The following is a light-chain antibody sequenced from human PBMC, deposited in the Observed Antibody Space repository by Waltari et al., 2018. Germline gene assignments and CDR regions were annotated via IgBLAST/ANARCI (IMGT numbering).Light chain of an antibody. V-gene: IGKV4-1*01. Sequence: DIVMTQSPDSLAVSLGERATINCQASRSVLCPSDNRNCLAWYQQKPGQPPKLLTYWASTRESGVPDRFSASGSGTDFTLTISSLQAEDVAVYYCQQYSNTPLTFGGGTRVEIK. CDR1: RSVLCPSDNRNC. CDR3: QQYSNTPLT. CDR2: WAS. J-gene: IGKJ4*01.